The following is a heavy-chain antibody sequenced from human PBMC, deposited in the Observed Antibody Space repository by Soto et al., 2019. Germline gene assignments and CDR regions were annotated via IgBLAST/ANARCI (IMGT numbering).Heavy chain of an antibody. V-gene: IGHV4-34*01. CDR2: INHSGST. J-gene: IGHJ5*02. CDR1: GGSFSGYY. D-gene: IGHD5-18*01. Sequence: SETLSLTCAVYGGSFSGYYWSWIRQPPGKGLEWIGEINHSGSTNYNPSLKSRVTISVDTSKNQFSLKLSSVTAADTAVYYCARGGYSYGYRLNMYNWFDPWGQGTLVTVSS. CDR3: ARGGYSYGYRLNMYNWFDP.